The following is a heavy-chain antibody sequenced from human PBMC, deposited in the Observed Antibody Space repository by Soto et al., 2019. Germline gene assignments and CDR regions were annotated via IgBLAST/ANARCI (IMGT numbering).Heavy chain of an antibody. J-gene: IGHJ3*01. D-gene: IGHD7-27*01. CDR3: NRERAWARDAFDL. Sequence: GGSLRLSCAESGFTFSSYGMHWVRQAPGKGLEWVAAIWYDGSNKYYADSVKGRFTISRDNSKNTLYLQMNSLRAEDTDMYYCNRERAWARDAFDLWGQGTMVTVSS. CDR2: IWYDGSNK. CDR1: GFTFSSYG. V-gene: IGHV3-33*01.